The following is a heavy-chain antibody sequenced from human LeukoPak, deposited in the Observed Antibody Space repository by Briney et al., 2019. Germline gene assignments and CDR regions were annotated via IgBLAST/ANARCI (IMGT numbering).Heavy chain of an antibody. J-gene: IGHJ4*02. Sequence: PGRSLRLSCAASGFTFSSYGMHWVRQAPGKGLEWVAVISYDGSNKYYADSVKGRFTISRDNSKNTLYLQMNSLRAEDTAVYYCAKDRGQYIAVAGIGFDYWGQGTLVTVSS. V-gene: IGHV3-30*18. CDR1: GFTFSSYG. D-gene: IGHD6-19*01. CDR2: ISYDGSNK. CDR3: AKDRGQYIAVAGIGFDY.